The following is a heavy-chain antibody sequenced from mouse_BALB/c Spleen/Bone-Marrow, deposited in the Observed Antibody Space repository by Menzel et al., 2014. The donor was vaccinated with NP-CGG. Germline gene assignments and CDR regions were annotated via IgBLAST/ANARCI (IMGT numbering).Heavy chain of an antibody. D-gene: IGHD3-3*01. CDR1: GDSITSGY. J-gene: IGHJ2*01. CDR2: ISYSGST. Sequence: EVKLQESGPSLVKPSQTLSLTCSVTGDSITSGYWNWIRKFPGNKLEYMGYISYSGSTYYNPSLKSRISITRNASKNQYYLQLNSVTTEDTATFYCARGGGTGFDYWGQGTTLTVSS. V-gene: IGHV3-8*02. CDR3: ARGGGTGFDY.